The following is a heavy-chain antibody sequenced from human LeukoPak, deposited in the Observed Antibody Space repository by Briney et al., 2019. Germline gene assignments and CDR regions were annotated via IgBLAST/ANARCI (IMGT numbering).Heavy chain of an antibody. D-gene: IGHD3-3*01. CDR1: GFTFSTYL. Sequence: GGSLRFSCAASGFTFSTYLMSWVRQAPGKGLEWVANIKQDGSEKYYVDSVKGRFTISRDNAKNSLYLQMNSLRAEDTAVYYCAREGYDFWSGYSFYFDYWGQGTLVTVSS. CDR2: IKQDGSEK. V-gene: IGHV3-7*01. J-gene: IGHJ4*02. CDR3: AREGYDFWSGYSFYFDY.